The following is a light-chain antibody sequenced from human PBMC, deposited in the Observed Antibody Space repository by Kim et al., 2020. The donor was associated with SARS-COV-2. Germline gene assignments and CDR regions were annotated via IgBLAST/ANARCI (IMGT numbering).Light chain of an antibody. Sequence: QSVLTQPPSVSGAPGQRVTISCAGSSSNIGAGYDVHWYRQVPGTAPKLLIYNDNNRPSGVPDRFSGSKSGTSASLVITGLQAEDEATYHCQSYDISLSVVFGGGTADR. CDR3: QSYDISLSVV. V-gene: IGLV1-40*01. CDR1: SSNIGAGYD. J-gene: IGLJ2*01. CDR2: NDN.